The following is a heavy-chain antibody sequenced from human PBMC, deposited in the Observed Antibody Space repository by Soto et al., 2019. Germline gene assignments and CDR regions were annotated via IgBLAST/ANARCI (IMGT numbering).Heavy chain of an antibody. J-gene: IGHJ4*02. Sequence: QVQLQQWGAGLLKPSETLSLTCAVYGGSFSGYYWNWIRQPPGKGLEWIGEINHSGSTNYNPSLKSRVTISVDTSKNQFSLNLSSVTAADTAVYYCARGQAAQIDYWSQGTLVTVSS. CDR1: GGSFSGYY. CDR2: INHSGST. D-gene: IGHD6-6*01. CDR3: ARGQAAQIDY. V-gene: IGHV4-34*01.